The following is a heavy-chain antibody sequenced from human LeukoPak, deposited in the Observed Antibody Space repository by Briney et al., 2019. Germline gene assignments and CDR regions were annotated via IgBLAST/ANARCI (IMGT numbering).Heavy chain of an antibody. Sequence: PSETLSLTCPVAGASISSYYWSWLRQPAGKGLEWIGRIYTSGSTNYNPSLKSRVTMSVDTSKNQFSLKLSSVPAADTAVYYCARARGCSSTSCLNWFDPWGQGTLVTVSS. D-gene: IGHD2-2*01. CDR2: IYTSGST. CDR3: ARARGCSSTSCLNWFDP. V-gene: IGHV4-4*07. CDR1: GASISSYY. J-gene: IGHJ5*02.